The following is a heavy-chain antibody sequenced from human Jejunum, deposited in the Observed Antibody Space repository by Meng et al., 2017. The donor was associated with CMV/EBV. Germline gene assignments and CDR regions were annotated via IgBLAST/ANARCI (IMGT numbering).Heavy chain of an antibody. CDR2: ISFGTTI. V-gene: IGHV3-48*03. J-gene: IGHJ5*01. Sequence: LSCVASGFSFSNYEMNWVRQAPGKGLEWVSYISFGTTIFYADSVKGRFTISRDNAKNSLYLQMNRLRAEDTAVYYCARGPLSPFDSWGQGTLVTVSS. CDR3: ARGPLSPFDS. CDR1: GFSFSNYE.